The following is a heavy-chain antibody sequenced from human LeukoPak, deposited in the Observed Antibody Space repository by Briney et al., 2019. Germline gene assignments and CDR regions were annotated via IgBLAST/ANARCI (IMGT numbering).Heavy chain of an antibody. CDR2: IESKTDGGTT. Sequence: GGSLRLSCAASGFTFSNAWMNWVRQAPGKGLEWVGRIESKTDGGTTDYAAPVKGRFTISRDDSKNTLYLQMNSLKTEDTAVYYCTTARKTYYYGMDVWGQGTTVTVSS. J-gene: IGHJ6*02. CDR1: GFTFSNAW. CDR3: TTARKTYYYGMDV. V-gene: IGHV3-15*07. D-gene: IGHD1-14*01.